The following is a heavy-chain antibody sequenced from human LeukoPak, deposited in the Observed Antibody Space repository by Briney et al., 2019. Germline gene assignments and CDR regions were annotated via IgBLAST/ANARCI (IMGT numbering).Heavy chain of an antibody. CDR1: GFTFSHAW. J-gene: IGHJ4*02. CDR3: TIVIRVSSYDSNGYLGY. CDR2: IKSKADGGTT. Sequence: GGSLRLSCAASGFTFSHAWMSWVRQAPGKGLEWIGRIKSKADGGTTDYAAPVKGRFTISRDDSENTLYLQVNGLKTEDTAVYYCTIVIRVSSYDSNGYLGYWGQGTLVTVSS. D-gene: IGHD3-22*01. V-gene: IGHV3-15*01.